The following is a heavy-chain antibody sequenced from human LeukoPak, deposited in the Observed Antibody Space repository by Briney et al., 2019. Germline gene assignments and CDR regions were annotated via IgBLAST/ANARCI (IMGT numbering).Heavy chain of an antibody. CDR3: AKDRDPPYVGNSYGYYSDY. Sequence: GGSLRLSCVASGFTFENYAMHWVRQAPGKGLEWVSGISWNGGSIGYADFAKGRFTISRDNARNSLFLQMNTLKPEDTALYYCAKDRDPPYVGNSYGYYSDYWGQGTLVTVSS. J-gene: IGHJ4*02. D-gene: IGHD5-18*01. V-gene: IGHV3-9*01. CDR2: ISWNGGSI. CDR1: GFTFENYA.